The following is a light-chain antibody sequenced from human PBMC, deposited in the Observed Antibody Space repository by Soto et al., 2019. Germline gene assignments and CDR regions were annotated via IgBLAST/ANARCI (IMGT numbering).Light chain of an antibody. V-gene: IGLV2-14*01. CDR2: EVS. J-gene: IGLJ3*02. CDR1: SSDVGGYNY. CDR3: SSDTISSTHWV. Sequence: QSALTQPASVSGSPGQSITISCTGTSSDVGGYNYVSWYQQHPGKAPKLMIYEVSNRPSGVSNRFSGSQSGNTASLTISGHPAEYEADYYCSSDTISSTHWVFGGGTELTVL.